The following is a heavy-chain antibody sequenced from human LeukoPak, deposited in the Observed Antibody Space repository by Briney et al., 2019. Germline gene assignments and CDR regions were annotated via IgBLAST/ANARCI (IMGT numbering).Heavy chain of an antibody. J-gene: IGHJ4*02. D-gene: IGHD6-6*01. Sequence: GGSLRLSGAASGFTFSSYAMSWVRQAPGEGLEWVSAISGSGGSTYYADSVKGRFTISRDNSKNTLYLQMNSLRAEDTAVYYCAKMSIAACFDYWGQATLVTVSS. CDR1: GFTFSSYA. V-gene: IGHV3-23*01. CDR3: AKMSIAACFDY. CDR2: ISGSGGST.